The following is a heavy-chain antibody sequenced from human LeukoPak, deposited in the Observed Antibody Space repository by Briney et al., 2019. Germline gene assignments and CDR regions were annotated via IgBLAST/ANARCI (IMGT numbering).Heavy chain of an antibody. D-gene: IGHD3-3*01. V-gene: IGHV3-48*04. CDR2: ISSSSSTI. J-gene: IGHJ6*03. CDR1: GFTFSSYS. Sequence: GGSLRLSCAASGFTFSSYSTNWVRQAPGKGLEWVSYISSSSSTIYYADSVKGRLTISRDNAKNSLYLQMNSLRAEDTAVYYCARQASGYYTNYYYMDVWGKGTTVTVSS. CDR3: ARQASGYYTNYYYMDV.